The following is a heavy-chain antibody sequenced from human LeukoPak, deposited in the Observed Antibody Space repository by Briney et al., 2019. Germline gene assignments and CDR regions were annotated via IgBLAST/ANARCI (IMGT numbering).Heavy chain of an antibody. Sequence: ASVKVSCKASGYTFTSYDINWVRQATGQGREWMGWMNPNSGNTGNAQKFQGRVTMTRNTSISTAYMELSSLRSEDTAVYYCATRRDGYQPLESWGQGTLVTVSS. CDR1: GYTFTSYD. J-gene: IGHJ5*02. V-gene: IGHV1-8*01. D-gene: IGHD5-12*01. CDR3: ATRRDGYQPLES. CDR2: MNPNSGNT.